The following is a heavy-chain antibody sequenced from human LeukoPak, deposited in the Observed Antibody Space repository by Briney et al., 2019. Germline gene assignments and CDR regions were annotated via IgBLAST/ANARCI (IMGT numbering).Heavy chain of an antibody. CDR2: IYYSGST. J-gene: IGHJ5*02. V-gene: IGHV4-59*08. CDR1: GGSISSYY. CDR3: ARQPYDILTGYYYNWFDP. D-gene: IGHD3-9*01. Sequence: SETLSLTCTVSGGSISSYYWSWIRQPPGKGLEWIGYIYYSGSTNYNPSLKSRVTISVDTSKNQFSLKLSSVTAADTAMYYCARQPYDILTGYYYNWFDPWGQGTLVTVSS.